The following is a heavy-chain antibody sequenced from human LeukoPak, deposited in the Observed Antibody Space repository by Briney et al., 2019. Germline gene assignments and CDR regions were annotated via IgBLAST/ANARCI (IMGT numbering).Heavy chain of an antibody. CDR3: AKLLITGTGDNY. Sequence: PGGSLRLSCTASGFTFGDYAMSRVRQAPGKGLEWVSAISGSGGTTYYADSVKGRFTISRDNSKNTLYLQMNSLRAEDTAVYYCAKLLITGTGDNYWGQGTLVTVSS. J-gene: IGHJ4*02. D-gene: IGHD1/OR15-1a*01. CDR1: GFTFGDYA. V-gene: IGHV3-23*01. CDR2: ISGSGGTT.